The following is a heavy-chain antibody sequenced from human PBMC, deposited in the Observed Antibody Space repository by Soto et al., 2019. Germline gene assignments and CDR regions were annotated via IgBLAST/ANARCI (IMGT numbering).Heavy chain of an antibody. CDR3: ARDRYGSGTRGMDV. Sequence: PSATLSLTCTVSGGSISSGGYYWSWIRQHPGKGLEWIGYIYYSGSTYYNPSLKSRVTISVDTSKNQFSLKLSSVTAADTAVYYCARDRYGSGTRGMDVWGQGTTVTVSS. D-gene: IGHD3-10*01. CDR1: GGSISSGGYY. CDR2: IYYSGST. J-gene: IGHJ6*02. V-gene: IGHV4-31*03.